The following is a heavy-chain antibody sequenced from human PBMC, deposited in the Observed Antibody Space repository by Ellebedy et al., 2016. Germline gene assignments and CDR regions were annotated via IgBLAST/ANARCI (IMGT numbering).Heavy chain of an antibody. CDR2: IYPGDSDT. V-gene: IGHV5-51*01. CDR3: ARHRRPGRIAAAGTGFDY. J-gene: IGHJ4*02. Sequence: GESLKISCKGSGYSFTSYWIGWVRQMPGKGLEWMGIIYPGDSDTRYSPSFQGQVTISADKSISTAYLQWSSLKASDTAMYYCARHRRPGRIAAAGTGFDYWGQGTLVTVSS. CDR1: GYSFTSYW. D-gene: IGHD6-13*01.